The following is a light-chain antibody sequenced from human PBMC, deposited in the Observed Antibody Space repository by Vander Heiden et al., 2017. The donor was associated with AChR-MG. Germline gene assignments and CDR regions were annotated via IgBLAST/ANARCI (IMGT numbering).Light chain of an antibody. CDR3: QSYDSSLSGAVV. CDR2: GNS. J-gene: IGLJ2*01. CDR1: SSIIGAGYD. V-gene: IGLV1-40*01. Sequence: QSVLTQPPSVSGAPGQRATISCTGSSSIIGAGYDVHWYQQLPGTAPKLLIYGNSNRPSGVPDRFSGSKSGTSASLAITGLQAEDEADYYCQSYDSSLSGAVVFGGGTKLT.